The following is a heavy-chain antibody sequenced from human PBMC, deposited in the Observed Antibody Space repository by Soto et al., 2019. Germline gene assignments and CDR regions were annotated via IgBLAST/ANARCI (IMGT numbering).Heavy chain of an antibody. CDR3: ARSQGSSTSLEIYYYYYYGMDV. J-gene: IGHJ6*02. CDR2: IMPISDTT. D-gene: IGHD2-2*01. V-gene: IGHV1-69*01. CDR1: GGTFSSYA. Sequence: QVQLVQSGAEVKKPGSSVKVSCKASGGTFSSYAISWVRQAPGQGLEWMGGIMPISDTTNYAQKFQARVTITADESTSTAYMELSSLRSEDTAVYYCARSQGSSTSLEIYYYYYYGMDVWGQGTTVTVSS.